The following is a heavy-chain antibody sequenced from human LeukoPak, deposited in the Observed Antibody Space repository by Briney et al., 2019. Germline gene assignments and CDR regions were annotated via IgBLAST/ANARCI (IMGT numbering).Heavy chain of an antibody. Sequence: TGGSLRLSCAASGFTFSSYCMSWVRQAPGKGLEWVANIKEDGSEKYYVDSVKGRFTISRDNAKKSLYLQMNSLRADDTAVYYCARDRRAFRTGYGFDYWGQGTLVTVSS. D-gene: IGHD5-18*01. CDR1: GFTFSSYC. J-gene: IGHJ4*02. CDR2: IKEDGSEK. CDR3: ARDRRAFRTGYGFDY. V-gene: IGHV3-7*01.